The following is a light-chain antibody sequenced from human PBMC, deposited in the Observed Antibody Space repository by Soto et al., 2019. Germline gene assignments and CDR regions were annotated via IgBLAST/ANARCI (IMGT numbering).Light chain of an antibody. CDR2: DTS. V-gene: IGLV7-46*01. CDR1: TGAVTGGHY. CDR3: LLSYSGASYV. Sequence: QAVVTQEPSLTVSPGGTVTLTCDSSTGAVTGGHYPYWFQQKPGQAPRTLIYDTSSKHSWTPARFSGSLLGGKAALTLSGAQPEDEAEYYCLLSYSGASYVFGAGTKSPS. J-gene: IGLJ1*01.